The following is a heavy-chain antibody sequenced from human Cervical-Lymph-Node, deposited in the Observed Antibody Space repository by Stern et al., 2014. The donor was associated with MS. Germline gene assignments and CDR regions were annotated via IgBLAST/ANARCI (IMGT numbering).Heavy chain of an antibody. D-gene: IGHD6-19*01. CDR1: GFTFSRNG. V-gene: IGHV3-33*03. CDR3: VAYASGDNINH. CDR2: IWYDGSND. J-gene: IGHJ5*02. Sequence: QMQLVQSGGGVVQPGRSLRLSCAASGFTFSRNGMHWVRQAPGKGLEWVAVIWYDGSNDKYVDSVKGRFTISRDNSKNTLYLQMNSLRVEDTAVYYCVAYASGDNINHWGQGTLVTVSS.